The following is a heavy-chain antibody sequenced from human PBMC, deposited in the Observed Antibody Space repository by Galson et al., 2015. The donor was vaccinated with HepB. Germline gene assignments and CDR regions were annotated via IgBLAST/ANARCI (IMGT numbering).Heavy chain of an antibody. J-gene: IGHJ5*02. D-gene: IGHD3-3*01. V-gene: IGHV4-39*07. CDR2: IYYSGRT. CDR1: GASISSSIYF. CDR3: ARVSLFRAGFDP. Sequence: ETLSLTCTVSGASISSSIYFWGWIRQPPGKGLEWIGSIYYSGRTYYNPSLKSRVTKSADTSKNQFSLKLSSVTAADTAVYYCARVSLFRAGFDPWGQGTLVTVSS.